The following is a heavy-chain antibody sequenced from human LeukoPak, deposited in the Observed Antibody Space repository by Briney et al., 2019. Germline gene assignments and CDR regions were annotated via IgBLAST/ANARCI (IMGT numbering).Heavy chain of an antibody. CDR1: GFTFNTYD. D-gene: IGHD1-1*01. J-gene: IGHJ4*02. Sequence: GGSLRLSCTVSGFTFNTYDMTWVRQAPGKGLAWVSGISISGDDTYYADSVKGRFTVSRDNSKNTPYLQMNSLRVDDTAVYYCVKGNWLDNWGQGALVTVAS. CDR2: ISISGDDT. CDR3: VKGNWLDN. V-gene: IGHV3-23*01.